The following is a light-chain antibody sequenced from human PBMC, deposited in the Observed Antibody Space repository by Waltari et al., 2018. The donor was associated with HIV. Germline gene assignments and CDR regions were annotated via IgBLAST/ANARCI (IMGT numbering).Light chain of an antibody. V-gene: IGLV1-44*01. J-gene: IGLJ2*01. CDR2: GKN. Sequence: QPVLTQPPSAPGTPAQRVTIARSGSTANIGRTTGSWSQQFPGTAPKVLIYGKNQRPSGVPDRFSGSKSGTSASLAISGLQSEDEADYYCASCDDSLNGPVFGGGTKLTVV. CDR1: TANIGRTT. CDR3: ASCDDSLNGPV.